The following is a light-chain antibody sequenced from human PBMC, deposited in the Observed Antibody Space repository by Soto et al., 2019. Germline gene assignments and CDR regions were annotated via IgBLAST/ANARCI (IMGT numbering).Light chain of an antibody. Sequence: QTVVTQEPAFSVSPGRTVTLTCGLSSGSVSTSYYPSWYQQTPGQAPRTLIYNTNTRSSGVPDRFSGSILGNKAALTIPGAQAEDESAYYCVLYMGSGISVFGGGTKVTVL. J-gene: IGLJ3*02. V-gene: IGLV8-61*01. CDR1: SGSVSTSYY. CDR2: NTN. CDR3: VLYMGSGISV.